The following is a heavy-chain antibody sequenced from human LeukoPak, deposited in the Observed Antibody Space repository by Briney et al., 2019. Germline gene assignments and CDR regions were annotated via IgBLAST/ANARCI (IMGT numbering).Heavy chain of an antibody. V-gene: IGHV3-30-3*01. CDR3: ARGWLPGVSGSYAH. CDR2: ISYDGSNK. Sequence: GGSLRLSCAASGFTFSSYAMHWVRQAPGKGLEWVAVISYDGSNKYYADSVKGRFTISRDNSKNTLYLQMNSLRAEDTAVYYCARGWLPGVSGSYAHWGQGTLVTVSS. CDR1: GFTFSSYA. D-gene: IGHD1-26*01. J-gene: IGHJ4*02.